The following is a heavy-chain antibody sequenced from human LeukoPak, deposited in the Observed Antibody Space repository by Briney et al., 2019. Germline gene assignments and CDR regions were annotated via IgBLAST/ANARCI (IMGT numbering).Heavy chain of an antibody. J-gene: IGHJ3*02. D-gene: IGHD6-19*01. CDR3: AKSRSVADAFDI. Sequence: PGGSLRLSCAASGFSVSSYAMSWVRQAPGKGLEWLSAITGSDDVTYHADSVKGRFTISRDRSKNTLYLEMNGLRAEDTAVYHCAKSRSVADAFDIWGSGAMVTVSS. CDR2: ITGSDDVT. CDR1: GFSVSSYA. V-gene: IGHV3-23*01.